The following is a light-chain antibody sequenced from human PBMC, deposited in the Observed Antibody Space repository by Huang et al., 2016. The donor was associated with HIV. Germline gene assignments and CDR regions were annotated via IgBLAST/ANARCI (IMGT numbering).Light chain of an antibody. Sequence: DIVMTQSPDFLAVSLGERATISCKSSHSLLNSPNRENYLDWYQQNPGQPPKLLIYWASVRESGVPDRFIGSGSGTDFTLTITSLQAEDVAVYFCQQYFFSPMTFGPGTKVDI. V-gene: IGKV4-1*01. J-gene: IGKJ3*01. CDR3: QQYFFSPMT. CDR2: WAS. CDR1: HSLLNSPNRENY.